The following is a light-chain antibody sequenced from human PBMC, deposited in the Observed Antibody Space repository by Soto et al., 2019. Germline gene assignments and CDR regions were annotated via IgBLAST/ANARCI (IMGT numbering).Light chain of an antibody. CDR1: QSVSSSY. V-gene: IGKV3-20*01. CDR2: GAS. J-gene: IGKJ1*01. Sequence: EIVLTQSPGTLSLSPGERATLSCTASQSVSSSYLAWYQQKPGQAPRLLIYGASSRATGIPDRFIGSGSGTDFTVTISRLEPEEFAVYYCRQYGSSPTFGQGTKVEIK. CDR3: RQYGSSPT.